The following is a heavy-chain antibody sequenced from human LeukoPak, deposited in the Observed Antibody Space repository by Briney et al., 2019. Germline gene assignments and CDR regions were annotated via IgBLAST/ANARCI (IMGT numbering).Heavy chain of an antibody. J-gene: IGHJ4*02. D-gene: IGHD3-10*01. CDR1: GFTFSSYA. CDR3: ARVYTMVRGVMDY. V-gene: IGHV3-30-3*01. CDR2: ISYDGSNK. Sequence: GRSLRLSCAASGFTFSSYAMHWVRQAPGKGLEWVAVISYDGSNKYYADSVKGRFTISRDNSKNTLYLQMNSLRAEDTAVYYCARVYTMVRGVMDYWGQGTLVTVSS.